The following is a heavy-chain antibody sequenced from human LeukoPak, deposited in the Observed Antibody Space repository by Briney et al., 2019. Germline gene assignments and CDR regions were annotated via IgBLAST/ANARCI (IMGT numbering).Heavy chain of an antibody. J-gene: IGHJ4*02. D-gene: IGHD3-22*01. CDR2: IKYDGSMT. Sequence: GGSLRLSCAASGFTFSTYWMHWVRQAPGKGLVRVSRIKYDGSMTTYGDSVKGRFSISRDNAKNTVDLQMNSLRAEDTAVYYCARGASSAYYVDYWGQGTLVSVSS. V-gene: IGHV3-74*01. CDR3: ARGASSAYYVDY. CDR1: GFTFSTYW.